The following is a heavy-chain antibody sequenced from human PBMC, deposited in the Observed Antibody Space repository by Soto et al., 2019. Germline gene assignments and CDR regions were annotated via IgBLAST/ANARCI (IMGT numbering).Heavy chain of an antibody. Sequence: QVQLVQSGAEVKGPGTSVTLSCQTSGYTFAHYYIHWVRQAPGQGLEYMGIIDPRTGTSGTSTSPQSVQGRLSITSDASTSTVYIELSNLRSDDTATYYCARLSRITFIVDWGQGTLVTVSS. J-gene: IGHJ4*02. D-gene: IGHD3-16*02. V-gene: IGHV1-46*04. CDR1: GYTFAHYY. CDR3: ARLSRITFIVD. CDR2: IDPRTGTSGTS.